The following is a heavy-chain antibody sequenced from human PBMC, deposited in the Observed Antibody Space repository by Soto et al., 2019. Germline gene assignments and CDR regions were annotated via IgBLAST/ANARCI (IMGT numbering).Heavy chain of an antibody. J-gene: IGHJ6*02. Sequence: ASVKVSCKASGYTFTSYGISWVRQAPGQGLEWMGWISAYNGNTNYAQKLQGRVTMTTDTSTSTAYMELRSLRSEDTAVYYCARDKARLQFGGNYYYAMDVWGQGTTVTVSS. CDR1: GYTFTSYG. D-gene: IGHD5-12*01. V-gene: IGHV1-18*01. CDR3: ARDKARLQFGGNYYYAMDV. CDR2: ISAYNGNT.